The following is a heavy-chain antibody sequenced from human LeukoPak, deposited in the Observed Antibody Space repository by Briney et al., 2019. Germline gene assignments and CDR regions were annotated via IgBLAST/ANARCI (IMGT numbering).Heavy chain of an antibody. CDR1: GFTFSSYA. V-gene: IGHV3-23*01. D-gene: IGHD3-3*01. CDR2: ISGSGGST. Sequence: GGSLRLSCAASGFTFSSYAMSWVRQAPGKGLEWVSAISGSGGSTYYADSVKGRFTISRDNSKNTLYLQMNSLRAEDTAVYYCARGRFLEWLAYFDYWGQGTLVTVSS. CDR3: ARGRFLEWLAYFDY. J-gene: IGHJ4*02.